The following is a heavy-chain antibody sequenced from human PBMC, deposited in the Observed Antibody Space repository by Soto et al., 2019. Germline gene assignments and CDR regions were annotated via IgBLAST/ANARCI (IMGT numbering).Heavy chain of an antibody. Sequence: GGSLRLSCAASGFTFSSYGMHWVRQAPGKGLEWVAVISYDGSNKYYADSVKGRFTISRDNSKNTLYLQMNSLRAEDTAVYYCAKDSRHRPGYVWGSYRYEGYYFDDWGQGTLVTVSS. CDR2: ISYDGSNK. D-gene: IGHD3-16*02. J-gene: IGHJ4*02. CDR1: GFTFSSYG. CDR3: AKDSRHRPGYVWGSYRYEGYYFDD. V-gene: IGHV3-30*18.